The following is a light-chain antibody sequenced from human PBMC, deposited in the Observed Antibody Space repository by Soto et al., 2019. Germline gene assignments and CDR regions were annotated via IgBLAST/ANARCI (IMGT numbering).Light chain of an antibody. V-gene: IGKV1-5*01. Sequence: IQLTQSPSTLSASVGDRVTVTCRASQRIDRCLAWYQQKPGKAATLLVYDASTLEGGVPSSFSGSGSATEFSLTISSPQPDDFATYYCQQYNDCACTFGQGTRVETK. J-gene: IGKJ1*01. CDR2: DAS. CDR3: QQYNDCACT. CDR1: QRIDRC.